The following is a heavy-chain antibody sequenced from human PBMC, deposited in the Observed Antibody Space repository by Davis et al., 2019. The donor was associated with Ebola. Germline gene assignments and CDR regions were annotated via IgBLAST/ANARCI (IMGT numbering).Heavy chain of an antibody. D-gene: IGHD1-26*01. CDR2: ISPIRSSSSTV. CDR1: GFTVSTNT. V-gene: IGHV3-48*01. Sequence: GESLKISCAASGFTVSTNTMDWVRQAPGKGLEWVAYISPIRSSSSTVYYADSVRGRFTISRDNSRNTLYLQMNNLRAEDTALYYCGGAWDWGQGTLVTVSS. J-gene: IGHJ4*02. CDR3: GGAWD.